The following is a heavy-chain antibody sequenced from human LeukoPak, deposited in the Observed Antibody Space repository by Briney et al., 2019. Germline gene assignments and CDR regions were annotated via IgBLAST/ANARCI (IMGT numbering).Heavy chain of an antibody. Sequence: GGSLRLSCAASGFIFSNYVMTWVRQAPGKGLEWVSCISDTGGRTDYANSVKGRFTISRDNSKNTLYLQMNSLRAEDTAVYYCAKDGEMPTVSTASYYFDYWGQGALVTVSS. J-gene: IGHJ4*02. V-gene: IGHV3-23*01. CDR2: ISDTGGRT. CDR3: AKDGEMPTVSTASYYFDY. CDR1: GFIFSNYV. D-gene: IGHD5-24*01.